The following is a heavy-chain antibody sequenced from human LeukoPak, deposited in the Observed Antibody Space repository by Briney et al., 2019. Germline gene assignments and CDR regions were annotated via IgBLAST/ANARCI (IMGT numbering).Heavy chain of an antibody. D-gene: IGHD3-9*01. CDR3: ARDKGFLTMDY. CDR2: ITGSGDTI. Sequence: GASLRLSCAASGFFFRNYAMSWVRQAPGKGLEWVSAITGSGDTIYYADSVKGRFTISRDNAKNSLYLQMNSLRAEDTAVYYCARDKGFLTMDYWGQGTLVTVSS. CDR1: GFFFRNYA. J-gene: IGHJ4*02. V-gene: IGHV3-23*01.